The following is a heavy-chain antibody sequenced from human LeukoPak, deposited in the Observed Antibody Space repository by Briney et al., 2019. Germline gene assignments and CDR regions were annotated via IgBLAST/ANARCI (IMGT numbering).Heavy chain of an antibody. CDR1: GGSISSYY. CDR2: IYYSGST. CDR3: ASVKYNWNDVTSYYGMDV. D-gene: IGHD1-20*01. J-gene: IGHJ6*02. Sequence: SETLSLTCTVSGGSISSYYWSWIRQPPGKGLEWIGYIYYSGSTNYNPSLKSRVTISVDTSKNQFSLKLSSVTAADTAVYYCASVKYNWNDVTSYYGMDVWGQGTTVTVSS. V-gene: IGHV4-59*01.